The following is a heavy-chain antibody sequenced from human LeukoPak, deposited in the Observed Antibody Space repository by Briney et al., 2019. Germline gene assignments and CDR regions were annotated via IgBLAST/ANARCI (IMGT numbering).Heavy chain of an antibody. J-gene: IGHJ4*02. CDR3: AKDGKRITMIVVVRRPYYFDY. CDR2: ISYDGSNK. D-gene: IGHD3-22*01. CDR1: GFTFSSYG. Sequence: GGSLRLSCAASGFTFSSYGMHWVRQAPGKGLEWMAVISYDGSNKYYADSVKGRFTISRDNSKNTLYLQMNSLRAEDTAVYYCAKDGKRITMIVVVRRPYYFDYWGQGTLVTVSS. V-gene: IGHV3-30*18.